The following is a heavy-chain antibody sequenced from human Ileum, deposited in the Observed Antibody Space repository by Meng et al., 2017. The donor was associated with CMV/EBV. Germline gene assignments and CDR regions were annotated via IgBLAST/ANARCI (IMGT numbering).Heavy chain of an antibody. D-gene: IGHD2-2*01. CDR1: GYTVTGYY. CDR3: ARICSSTSCYAY. V-gene: IGHV1-2*02. CDR2: INPNSGST. Sequence: SCTDSGYTVTGYYMHWVRQAPGQGLEWMGWINPNSGSTNYAQKFQGRVTMTRDTSISTAYMELSRLRSDDTAVYYCARICSSTSCYAYWGQGTLVTVSS. J-gene: IGHJ4*02.